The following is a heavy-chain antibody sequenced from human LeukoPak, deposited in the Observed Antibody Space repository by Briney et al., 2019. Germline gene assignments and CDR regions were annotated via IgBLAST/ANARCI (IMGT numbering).Heavy chain of an antibody. CDR1: GFTFSVYT. CDR2: ISGSNTYI. J-gene: IGHJ4*02. CDR3: ASEFRK. Sequence: GGSLRLSCATSGFTFSVYTVNWVRQAPGKGLEWVSSISGSNTYIYYADSVKGRFTISRDNAKNSLYLQMNSLRGEDTAVYYCASEFRKWGQGTLVTVSS. V-gene: IGHV3-21*01.